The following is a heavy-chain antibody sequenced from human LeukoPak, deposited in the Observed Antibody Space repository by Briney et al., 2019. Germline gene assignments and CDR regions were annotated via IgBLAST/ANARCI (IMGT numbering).Heavy chain of an antibody. Sequence: SETLSLTCTVSGGSISSSSYYWGWIRQPPGKGLEWIGSIYYSGSTYYNPSLKSRVTISVDTSKSQFSLKLSSVTAADTAVYYCARGPRFCSSTSCYIFDIWGQGTMVTVSS. V-gene: IGHV4-39*07. CDR1: GGSISSSSYY. J-gene: IGHJ3*02. D-gene: IGHD2-2*02. CDR3: ARGPRFCSSTSCYIFDI. CDR2: IYYSGST.